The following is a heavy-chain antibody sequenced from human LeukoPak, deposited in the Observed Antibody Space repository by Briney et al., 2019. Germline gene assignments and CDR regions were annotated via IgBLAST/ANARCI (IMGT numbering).Heavy chain of an antibody. CDR3: ARDSHYYESSGYNQGDFDY. D-gene: IGHD3-22*01. V-gene: IGHV1-3*01. CDR1: GYTFTSYA. CDR2: INAGNGNT. Sequence: ASVKVSCKASGYTFTSYAMHWVRQAPGQRLEWMGWINAGNGNTKYSQKFQDRVIITRDTSASTAYMELSSLRSEDTAVYYCARDSHYYESSGYNQGDFDYWGQGTLVTVSS. J-gene: IGHJ4*02.